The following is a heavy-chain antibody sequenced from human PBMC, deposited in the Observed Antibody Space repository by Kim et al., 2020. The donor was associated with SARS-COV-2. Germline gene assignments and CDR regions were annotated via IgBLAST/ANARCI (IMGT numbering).Heavy chain of an antibody. J-gene: IGHJ4*02. CDR2: ISSASSTT. CDR1: GFTFNKYG. Sequence: GGSLRLSCAASGFTFNKYGMHWVRQAPGKGLEWISYISSASSTTYYADSVRGRFTISRDNAKSSLYLRMNSLSDGDTAVYYCALRIAGTGRYFDSWGQGTLVTISS. CDR3: ALRIAGTGRYFDS. V-gene: IGHV3-48*02. D-gene: IGHD2-21*01.